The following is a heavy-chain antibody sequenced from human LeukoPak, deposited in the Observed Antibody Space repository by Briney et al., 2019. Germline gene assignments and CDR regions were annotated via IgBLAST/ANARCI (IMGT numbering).Heavy chain of an antibody. CDR2: INHSGGT. D-gene: IGHD3-10*01. CDR3: ARGVDYYGV. J-gene: IGHJ4*02. Sequence: SETLSLTRAVYGGSFSGYSWNWIRQPPVKGLEWIGEINHSGGTNYNPSLKSRVTISVDTSKKQFSLKLSSVTAADTAVYYCARGVDYYGVWGQGTLVTVSS. V-gene: IGHV4-34*01. CDR1: GGSFSGYS.